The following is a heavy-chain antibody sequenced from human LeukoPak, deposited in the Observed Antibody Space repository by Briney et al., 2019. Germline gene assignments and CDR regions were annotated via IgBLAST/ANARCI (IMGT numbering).Heavy chain of an antibody. V-gene: IGHV3-23*01. CDR3: AKDVGSGYFGPNAFDI. J-gene: IGHJ3*02. Sequence: GGCLRLSCAASGFTFSSYAMSWVRQAPGKGLEWVSAISGSGGSTYYADSVKGRFTISRDNSKNTLYLQMNSLRAEDTAVYYCAKDVGSGYFGPNAFDIWGQGTMVTVSS. CDR2: ISGSGGST. D-gene: IGHD3-22*01. CDR1: GFTFSSYA.